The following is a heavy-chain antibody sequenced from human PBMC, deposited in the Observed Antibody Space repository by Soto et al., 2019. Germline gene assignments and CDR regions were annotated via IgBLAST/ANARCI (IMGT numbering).Heavy chain of an antibody. D-gene: IGHD2-15*01. CDR3: ARGYPDAFDI. J-gene: IGHJ3*02. CDR1: GGSISSGGYS. Sequence: QMQLQESGSGLVKPSQTLSLTCAVSGGSISSGGYSWSWIRQPPGKGLEWIGYIYHSGSTYYNPSLKSRVTISVDRSTNQFSMKLSSVTAADKAVYYCARGYPDAFDIWGQGTMVTVSS. V-gene: IGHV4-30-2*01. CDR2: IYHSGST.